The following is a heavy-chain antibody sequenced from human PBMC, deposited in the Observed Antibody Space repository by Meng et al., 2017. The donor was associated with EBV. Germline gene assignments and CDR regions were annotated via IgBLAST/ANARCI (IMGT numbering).Heavy chain of an antibody. J-gene: IGHJ4*02. Sequence: HLCGSGGCLVRPGGSLGLPGAASGFSFSNYAMGWVRQAPGKGLEWVSGISATSVDTYYADSVKGRFAISRDNSKNTVTLHMNILRAEDTAIYYCNSGSHSPLDSWGQGTLVTVSS. CDR1: GFSFSNYA. V-gene: IGHV3-23*01. D-gene: IGHD1-26*01. CDR3: NSGSHSPLDS. CDR2: ISATSVDT.